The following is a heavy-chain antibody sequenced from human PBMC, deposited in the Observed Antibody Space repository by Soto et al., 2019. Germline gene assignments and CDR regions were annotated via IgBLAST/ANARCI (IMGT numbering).Heavy chain of an antibody. CDR1: GGTFSSYA. J-gene: IGHJ4*02. CDR2: IVPIVDTS. CDR3: VRVVAIPGYPDN. D-gene: IGHD5-12*01. V-gene: IGHV1-69*12. Sequence: QVQLVQSGAEVRQPASSVKVSCKTSGGTFSSYAISWVRQAPGQGLEWMGVIVPIVDTSTYAQKFQVRVTITAEESTRTVYMELSSLRSDDTAVYYCVRVVAIPGYPDNWGQGTLVTVSS.